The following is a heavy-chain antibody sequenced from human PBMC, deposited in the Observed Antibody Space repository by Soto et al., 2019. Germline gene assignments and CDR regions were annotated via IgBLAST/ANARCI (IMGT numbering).Heavy chain of an antibody. CDR1: GYSVDTYW. V-gene: IGHV5-51*01. J-gene: IGHJ4*02. CDR2: VYPGDSDT. CDR3: ATMYMTTSIDY. D-gene: IGHD4-17*01. Sequence: GESLKISCKASGYSVDTYWIGWVRQMPGKGLEWMGIVYPGDSDTKYRPSFQGQITISVDKSISTAYLQWSSLKASDTAIYYCATMYMTTSIDYWGQGALVTVSS.